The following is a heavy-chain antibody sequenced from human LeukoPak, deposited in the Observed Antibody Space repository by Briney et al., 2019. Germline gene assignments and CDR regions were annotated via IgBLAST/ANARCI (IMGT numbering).Heavy chain of an antibody. CDR3: ARGIYGWAFDI. J-gene: IGHJ3*02. D-gene: IGHD3-10*01. V-gene: IGHV3-21*01. CDR2: ISSSSSYI. Sequence: GGSLRLSCAASGFTFSSYRMNWFRQAPGKGLEWVSSISSSSSYIYYADSVKGRFTISRDNAKNSLYLQMNSLRAEDTAVYYCARGIYGWAFDIWGQGTMVTVSS. CDR1: GFTFSSYR.